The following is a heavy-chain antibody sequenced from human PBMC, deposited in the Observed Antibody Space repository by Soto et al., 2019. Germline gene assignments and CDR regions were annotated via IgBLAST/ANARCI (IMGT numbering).Heavy chain of an antibody. V-gene: IGHV4-30-4*01. D-gene: IGHD3-22*01. J-gene: IGHJ4*02. CDR2: IYHSGGP. Sequence: SETLSLTCTVSGGSISSGDYWSWIRQPPGKGLEWIGYIYHSGGPYYNPSLNSRATMSVDTSRNQFSLKLSSVSAADTAVYYCARTKYYYDSTAYIFDYWGQGALVTVSS. CDR1: GGSISSGDY. CDR3: ARTKYYYDSTAYIFDY.